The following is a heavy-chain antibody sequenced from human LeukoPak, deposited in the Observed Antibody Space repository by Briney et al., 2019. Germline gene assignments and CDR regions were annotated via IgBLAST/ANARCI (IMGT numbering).Heavy chain of an antibody. V-gene: IGHV1-46*01. D-gene: IGHD3-9*01. CDR2: INPSGGST. CDR3: ARDWGSERDLLTGYYIY. J-gene: IGHJ4*02. CDR1: GYTFTSYH. Sequence: ASVKVSCKTSGYTFTSYHMHWVRQAPGQGLDWMGIINPSGGSTSYAQKFQGRVTMTRDTSTSTVYMELSSLRSEDTAVYYCARDWGSERDLLTGYYIYWGQGTLVTVSS.